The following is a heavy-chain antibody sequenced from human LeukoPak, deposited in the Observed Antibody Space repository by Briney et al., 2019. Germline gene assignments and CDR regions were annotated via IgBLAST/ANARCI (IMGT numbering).Heavy chain of an antibody. CDR3: AREGSTSCYLCVGENWFDP. CDR1: GFTFDDYG. J-gene: IGHJ5*02. D-gene: IGHD2-2*01. Sequence: GGSLRLSCAASGFTFDDYGMSWVRQAPGKGLEWVSGINWNGGSTGYADSVKGRFTISRDNAKNSLYLQMNSLRAEDTALYHCAREGSTSCYLCVGENWFDPWGQGTLVTVSS. CDR2: INWNGGST. V-gene: IGHV3-20*01.